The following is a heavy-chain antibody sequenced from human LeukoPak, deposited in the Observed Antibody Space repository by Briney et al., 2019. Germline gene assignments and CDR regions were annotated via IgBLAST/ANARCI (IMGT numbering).Heavy chain of an antibody. Sequence: ASAKVSSKVSLDTLTELSLHCVRHTPRKGLERMGRVYPEEGETIYAQTLQGRLTITNSTSTDTAYMELSSLRSEDTAVYYCASGGIAARRGDYWGQGTLVTVSS. CDR3: ASGGIAARRGDY. D-gene: IGHD6-6*01. CDR2: VYPEEGET. CDR1: LDTLTELS. J-gene: IGHJ4*02. V-gene: IGHV1-24*01.